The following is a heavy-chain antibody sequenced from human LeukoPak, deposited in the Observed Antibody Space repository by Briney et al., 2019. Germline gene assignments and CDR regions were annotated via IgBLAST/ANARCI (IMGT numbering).Heavy chain of an antibody. Sequence: ASVKVSCKASGYTFTSYGVSWVRQAPGQGLEWMGWISAYNGNTNYAQKLQGRVTMTTDTSTSTAYMELRSLRSDDTAVYYCARDRGKYSSGWFGHRFDPWGQGTLVTVSS. D-gene: IGHD6-19*01. CDR3: ARDRGKYSSGWFGHRFDP. CDR1: GYTFTSYG. V-gene: IGHV1-18*01. J-gene: IGHJ5*02. CDR2: ISAYNGNT.